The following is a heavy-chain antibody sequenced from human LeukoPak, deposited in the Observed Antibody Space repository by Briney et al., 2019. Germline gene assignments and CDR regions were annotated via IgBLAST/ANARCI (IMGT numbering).Heavy chain of an antibody. CDR2: IYYSGST. J-gene: IGHJ4*02. D-gene: IGHD1-26*01. CDR3: ARHEGGSYYLDSLFDY. CDR1: GGSISSSSYY. V-gene: IGHV4-39*01. Sequence: PSETLSLTCTVSGGSISSSSYYWGWIRQPLGKGLEWIGSIYYSGSTYYNPSLKSRVTISVDTSKNQFSLKLSSVTAADTAVYYCARHEGGSYYLDSLFDYWGQGTLVTVSS.